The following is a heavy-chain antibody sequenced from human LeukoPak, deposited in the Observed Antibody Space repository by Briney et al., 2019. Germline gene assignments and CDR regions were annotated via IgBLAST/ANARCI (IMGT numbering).Heavy chain of an antibody. CDR2: ISSSSSYI. D-gene: IGHD3-22*01. V-gene: IGHV3-21*01. CDR1: GFTFSSYS. Sequence: GGSLRLSCAASGFTFSSYSMNWVRQAPGKGLEWVSSISSSSSYIYYADSVKGRFTISRDNAKNSLYLQMNSLRAEDTAVYYCARDPRGADYDYFDYWGQGTLVTVSS. J-gene: IGHJ4*02. CDR3: ARDPRGADYDYFDY.